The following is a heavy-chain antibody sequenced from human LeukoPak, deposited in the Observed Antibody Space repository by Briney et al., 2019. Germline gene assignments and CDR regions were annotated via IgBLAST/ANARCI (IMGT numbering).Heavy chain of an antibody. CDR1: GFTFSSYS. Sequence: GGSLRLSCAASGFTFSSYSMNWVRQAPGKGLEWVSSISSSSSYIYYADSVKGRFTISRDNAKNSLYLQMNSLRAEDTAVYYCARDRDYEYAFDIWGQGTMVTVSS. D-gene: IGHD3-22*01. CDR3: ARDRDYEYAFDI. V-gene: IGHV3-21*01. J-gene: IGHJ3*02. CDR2: ISSSSSYI.